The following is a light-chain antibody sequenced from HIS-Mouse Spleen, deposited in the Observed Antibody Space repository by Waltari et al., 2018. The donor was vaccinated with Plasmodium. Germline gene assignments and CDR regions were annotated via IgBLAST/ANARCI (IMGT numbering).Light chain of an antibody. CDR1: QCVRSN. CDR2: GAS. J-gene: IGKJ3*01. Sequence: EIVMTQSPATLSVSPGERATLSCRSSQCVRSNLAWYQQKPGQAPRLLIYGASTRATCIPARFSGSGSGTEFTLTISSLQSEDFAVYYCQQYNNWSFTFGPGTKVDIK. CDR3: QQYNNWSFT. V-gene: IGKV3-15*01.